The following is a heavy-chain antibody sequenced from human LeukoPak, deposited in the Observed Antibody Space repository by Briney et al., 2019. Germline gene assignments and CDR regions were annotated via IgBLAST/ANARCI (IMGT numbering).Heavy chain of an antibody. CDR1: GYTFTSYD. V-gene: IGHV1-8*01. CDR2: MNPNSGNT. CDR3: ARGLKSSSSWYPLRYYYYYMDV. J-gene: IGHJ6*03. D-gene: IGHD6-13*01. Sequence: ASVKVSCKASGYTFTSYDINWVRQATGQGLERMGWMNPNSGNTGYAQKFQGRVTMTRNTSISTAYMELSSLRSEDTAVYYCARGLKSSSSWYPLRYYYYYMDVWGKGTTVTVSS.